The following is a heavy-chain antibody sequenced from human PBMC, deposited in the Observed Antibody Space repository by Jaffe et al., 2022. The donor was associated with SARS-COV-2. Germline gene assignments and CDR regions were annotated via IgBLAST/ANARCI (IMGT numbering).Heavy chain of an antibody. Sequence: EVQLVESGGGLVQPGGSLRLSCAASGFTFSSYWMSWVRQAPGKGLEWVANIKQDGSEKYYVDSVKGRFTISRDNAKNSLYLQMNSLRAEDTAVYYCARDSGYCSSTSCPPERYYYYGMDVWGQGTTVTVSS. D-gene: IGHD2-2*01. J-gene: IGHJ6*02. CDR2: IKQDGSEK. CDR3: ARDSGYCSSTSCPPERYYYYGMDV. V-gene: IGHV3-7*03. CDR1: GFTFSSYW.